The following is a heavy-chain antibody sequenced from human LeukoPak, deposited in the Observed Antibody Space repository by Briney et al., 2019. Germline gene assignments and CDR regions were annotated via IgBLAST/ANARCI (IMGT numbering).Heavy chain of an antibody. J-gene: IGHJ4*02. D-gene: IGHD1-26*01. CDR1: GFIFSSYA. CDR3: ARGGGGS. V-gene: IGHV3-30-3*01. CDR2: ISYDGSNK. Sequence: PGGSLRLSCAASGFIFSSYAMHWVRQAPGKGLEWVAVISYDGSNKYYADSVKGRFTISRDNSKNTLYLQMNSLRAEDTAVYYCARGGGGSWGQGTLVTVSS.